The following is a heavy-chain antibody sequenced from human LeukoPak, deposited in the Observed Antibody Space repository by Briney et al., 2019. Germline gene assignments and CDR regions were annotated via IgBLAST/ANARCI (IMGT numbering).Heavy chain of an antibody. CDR3: ARGTGGYCSSTSCYFDY. CDR2: INHSGST. CDR1: GGSFSGYY. D-gene: IGHD2-2*01. Sequence: PSETLSLTCAVYGGSFSGYYWSWIRQPPGKGLEWIGEINHSGSTNYNPSLKSRVTISVDTSKNQFSLELSSVTAADTAVYYCARGTGGYCSSTSCYFDYWGQGTLVTVSS. J-gene: IGHJ4*02. V-gene: IGHV4-34*01.